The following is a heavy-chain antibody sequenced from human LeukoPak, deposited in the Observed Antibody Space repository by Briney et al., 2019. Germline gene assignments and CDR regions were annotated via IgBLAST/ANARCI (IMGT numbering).Heavy chain of an antibody. CDR1: GGTFSSYW. D-gene: IGHD1-14*01. J-gene: IGHJ4*02. CDR2: ITQDGSEK. Sequence: GGTLRLSCAASGGTFSSYWMSWIRQAPGKGLELVANITQDGSEKYYVDSVKGRFTISRDNAKNSLYLQMNSLRAEDTAVYYCARNQRRLDYWGQGTLVTVSS. CDR3: ARNQRRLDY. V-gene: IGHV3-7*01.